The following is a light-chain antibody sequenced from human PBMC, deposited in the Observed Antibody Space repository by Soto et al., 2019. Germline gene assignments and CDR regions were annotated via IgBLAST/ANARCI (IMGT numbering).Light chain of an antibody. J-gene: IGKJ4*01. V-gene: IGKV2-28*01. CDR1: QSLRQSNGYNY. CDR3: MQAQQTLALT. Sequence: EIVMTQSPLSLPVTPGEPASISCRSNQSLRQSNGYNYLDWYLQKPGQSPQLPIYLGSSRASGVPDRFSGSGSGTDFTLKISRVEAEDVGVYYCMQAQQTLALTIGGGTKVDIK. CDR2: LGS.